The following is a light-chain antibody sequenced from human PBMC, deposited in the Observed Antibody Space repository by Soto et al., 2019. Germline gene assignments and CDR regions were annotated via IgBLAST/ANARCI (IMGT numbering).Light chain of an antibody. J-gene: IGLJ3*02. CDR1: SSNIGSNY. CDR2: RNN. V-gene: IGLV1-47*01. CDR3: AAWDYSLSGPV. Sequence: QSVLTQPPSASGTPGQRVTISCSGSSSNIGSNYVYWYQQLPGTAPKLLIYRNNQRPSGVPDRFSGSKSGTSASLAISGLRSEDEADYYCAAWDYSLSGPVFGGGTKVTVL.